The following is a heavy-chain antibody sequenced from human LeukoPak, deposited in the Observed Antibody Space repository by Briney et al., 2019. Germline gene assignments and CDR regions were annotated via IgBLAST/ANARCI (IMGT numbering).Heavy chain of an antibody. V-gene: IGHV4-61*02. Sequence: SETLSLTCTVSGGSISSGSYYWSWIRQPAGKGLEWIGRIYTSGSTNYNPSLKSRVTISVDTSKNQFSLKLSSVTAADTAVYYCARGDYDFSFDALDIWGQGTMVTLSS. J-gene: IGHJ3*02. CDR1: GGSISSGSYY. D-gene: IGHD3-3*01. CDR3: ARGDYDFSFDALDI. CDR2: IYTSGST.